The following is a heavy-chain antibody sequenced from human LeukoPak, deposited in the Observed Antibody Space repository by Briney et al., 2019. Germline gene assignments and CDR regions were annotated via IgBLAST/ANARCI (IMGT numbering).Heavy chain of an antibody. D-gene: IGHD3-9*01. CDR2: IYYSGSP. J-gene: IGHJ6*04. CDR3: ARDTPYYDILTGYYREANYYYGMDV. Sequence: SETLSLTCTVPGGSISSYYWSWIRQPPGKGLEWIGYIYYSGSPNYNPSLKSRVTISLDTSQNQFSLKLGSVTAAETAVYYCARDTPYYDILTGYYREANYYYGMDVWGKGTTVTVSS. CDR1: GGSISSYY. V-gene: IGHV4-59*01.